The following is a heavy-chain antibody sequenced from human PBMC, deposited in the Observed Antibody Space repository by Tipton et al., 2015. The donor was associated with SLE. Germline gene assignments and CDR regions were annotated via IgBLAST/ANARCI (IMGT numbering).Heavy chain of an antibody. CDR2: ISSSSSI. CDR1: GFSFSIYI. V-gene: IGHV3-48*01. Sequence: SLRLSCAASGFSFSIYIMNWVRQAPGKGLEWVSYISSSSSIYYADSVKGRFTISRDNAENSLYLQMNSLRAEDTAVYYCASLTGTTNYWGQGTLVTVSS. CDR3: ASLTGTTNY. D-gene: IGHD1-7*01. J-gene: IGHJ4*02.